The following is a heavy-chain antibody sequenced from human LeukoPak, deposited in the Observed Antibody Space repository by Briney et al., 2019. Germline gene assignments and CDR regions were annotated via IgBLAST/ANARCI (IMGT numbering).Heavy chain of an antibody. J-gene: IGHJ6*03. Sequence: SQTLSLTCAISGDSVSTNSAAWVWIRQSPARGLEWLGRTYYRSQWYNDYAVPVKSRITINPDTSKNQFSLQLNSVTPEDTAVYYCAREWELLRGGYYYYYMDVWGKGTTVTVSS. D-gene: IGHD1-26*01. V-gene: IGHV6-1*01. CDR1: GDSVSTNSAA. CDR3: AREWELLRGGYYYYYMDV. CDR2: TYYRSQWYN.